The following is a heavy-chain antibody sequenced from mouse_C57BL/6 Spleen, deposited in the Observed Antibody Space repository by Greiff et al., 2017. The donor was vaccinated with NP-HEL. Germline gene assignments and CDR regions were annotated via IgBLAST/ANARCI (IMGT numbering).Heavy chain of an antibody. CDR3: ARSGSGYFFAY. V-gene: IGHV1-82*01. Sequence: VKLMESGPELVKPGASVKISCKASGYAFSSSWMNWVKQRPGKGLEWIGRIYPGDGDTNYNGKFKGKATLTADKSSSTAYMQLSSLTSEDSAVYFCARSGSGYFFAYWGQGTLVTVSA. CDR1: GYAFSSSW. D-gene: IGHD3-2*02. J-gene: IGHJ3*01. CDR2: IYPGDGDT.